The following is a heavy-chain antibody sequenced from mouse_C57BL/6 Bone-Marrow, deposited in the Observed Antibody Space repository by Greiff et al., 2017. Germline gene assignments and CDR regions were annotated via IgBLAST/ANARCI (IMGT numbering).Heavy chain of an antibody. Sequence: ESGPGLVKPSQSLSLTCSVTGYSITSGYYWNWIRQFPGNKLEWMGYISYDGSNNYNPSLKNRIPITRDTSKNQFFLKLNSVTTEDTATYYCARFITTMGDYWGQGTSVTVSS. J-gene: IGHJ4*01. CDR2: ISYDGSN. V-gene: IGHV3-6*01. CDR3: ARFITTMGDY. CDR1: GYSITSGYY. D-gene: IGHD1-1*01.